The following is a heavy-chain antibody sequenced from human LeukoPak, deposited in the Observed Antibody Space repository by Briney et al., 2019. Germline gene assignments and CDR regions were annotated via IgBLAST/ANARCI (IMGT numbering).Heavy chain of an antibody. Sequence: KPSGTLSLTCAVYGGSFSPYYWGWIRQPPGKGLEWIGSIYYSGSTYYNPSLKSRVTISVDTSKNHLSLKLSSVTAADTAVYYCVRHVGYYDTLSNLRDYWGQGTPVTVSS. CDR3: VRHVGYYDTLSNLRDY. CDR1: GGSFSPYY. CDR2: IYYSGST. J-gene: IGHJ4*02. D-gene: IGHD3-22*01. V-gene: IGHV4-39*01.